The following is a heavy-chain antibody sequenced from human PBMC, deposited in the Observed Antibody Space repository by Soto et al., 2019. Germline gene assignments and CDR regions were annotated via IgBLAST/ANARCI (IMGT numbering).Heavy chain of an antibody. D-gene: IGHD2-2*01. V-gene: IGHV3-23*01. J-gene: IGHJ5*02. CDR2: ISGSGGST. CDR3: AKDGLGIVMRIVVVPARRWFDP. CDR1: GFTFSSYA. Sequence: HPGGSLRLSCAASGFTFSSYAMSWVRQAPGKGLEWVSAISGSGGSTYYADSVKGRFTISRDNSKNTLYLQMNSLRAEDTAVYYCAKDGLGIVMRIVVVPARRWFDPWGQGTLVTVSS.